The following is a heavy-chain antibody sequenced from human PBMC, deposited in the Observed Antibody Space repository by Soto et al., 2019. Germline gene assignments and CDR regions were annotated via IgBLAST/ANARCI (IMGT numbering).Heavy chain of an antibody. V-gene: IGHV2-5*01. CDR3: AHSAFKPPYYYDSSGYYYFEY. Sequence: PPQTLTVPSTISAFSLCFSCGCVRRIAQSPGKGLKCLALIYWNDDKRYSPSLKSRLTITKDTSKNQVVLTMTNMDPVDTATYYCAHSAFKPPYYYDSSGYYYFEYWGQGTLVIVTP. CDR1: AFSLCFSCGC. J-gene: IGHJ4*02. D-gene: IGHD3-22*01. CDR2: IYWNDDK.